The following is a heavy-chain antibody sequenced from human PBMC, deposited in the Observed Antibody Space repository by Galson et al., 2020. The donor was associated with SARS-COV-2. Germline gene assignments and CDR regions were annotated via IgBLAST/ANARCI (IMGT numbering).Heavy chain of an antibody. Sequence: ETSETLSLTCTVSGGSMRTTSYYWGWIRQPPGKGLEWIGSGDYSGTTFYNPSLKSRVTIFVDTSKNQFSLKFKSVTAAVTAVYYCAKHADASGTYDRRSDYWGQGTLVTVSS. CDR3: AKHADASGTYDRRSDY. J-gene: IGHJ4*02. CDR1: GGSMRTTSYY. V-gene: IGHV4-39*01. D-gene: IGHD3-10*01. CDR2: GDYSGTT.